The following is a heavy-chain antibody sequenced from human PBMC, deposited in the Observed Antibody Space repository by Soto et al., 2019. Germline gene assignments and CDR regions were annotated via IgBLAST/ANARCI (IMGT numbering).Heavy chain of an antibody. Sequence: QVQLQESGPGLVKPSGTLSLTCAVSGASISSTNWWSGVRQAPGEGLEWIGEIFHSGTTTYNPSLKSRVIISMDTSTNQLSLRLDSVTAADTAVYFCARHIAVPTTRGFDYWGQGTLVTVSS. D-gene: IGHD2-15*01. CDR1: GASISSTNW. CDR3: ARHIAVPTTRGFDY. V-gene: IGHV4-4*02. CDR2: IFHSGTT. J-gene: IGHJ4*02.